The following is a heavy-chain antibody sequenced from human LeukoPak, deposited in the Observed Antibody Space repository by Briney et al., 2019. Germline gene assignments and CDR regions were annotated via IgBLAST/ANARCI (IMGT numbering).Heavy chain of an antibody. CDR3: ARHSSRSGSRDY. CDR1: GGSISSSSYY. CDR2: IYYSGST. D-gene: IGHD1-26*01. V-gene: IGHV4-39*01. Sequence: PSETLSLTCTVSGGSISSSSYYWGWIRQPPGKGLEWIGSIYYSGSTYYNPSLKSRVTIPVDTSKNQFSLKLSSVTAADTAVYYCARHSSRSGSRDYWGQGTLVTVSS. J-gene: IGHJ4*02.